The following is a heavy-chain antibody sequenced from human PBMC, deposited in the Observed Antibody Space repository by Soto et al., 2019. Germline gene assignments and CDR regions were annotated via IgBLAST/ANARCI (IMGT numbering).Heavy chain of an antibody. CDR1: GFTFSSYG. CDR3: ANTITTPAVSSYSRDSTGRGALIDY. V-gene: IGHV3-30*18. Sequence: QLQLVESGGGVVQPGRSLRLSCAASGFTFSSYGMHWVRQAPGKGLEWVAVVSYDGNNEYYADSVKDRFTISRDNSKNTLYLQMNSLRAEDTAMYYCANTITTPAVSSYSRDSTGRGALIDYWGQGTLVIVSS. J-gene: IGHJ4*02. CDR2: VSYDGNNE. D-gene: IGHD3-3*01.